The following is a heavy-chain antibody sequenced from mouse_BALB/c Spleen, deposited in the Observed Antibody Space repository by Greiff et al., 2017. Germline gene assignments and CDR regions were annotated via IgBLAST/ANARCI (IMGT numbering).Heavy chain of an antibody. CDR3: ARDRATFAMDY. D-gene: IGHD3-1*01. CDR1: GFNIKDYY. CDR2: IDPENGNT. V-gene: IGHV14-1*02. J-gene: IGHJ4*01. Sequence: VQLQQSGAELVRPGALVKLSCKASGFNIKDYYMHWVKQRPEQGLEWIGWIDPENGNTIYDPKFQGKASITADTSSNTAYLQLSSLTSEDTAVDDGARDRATFAMDYWGQGTSVTVSS.